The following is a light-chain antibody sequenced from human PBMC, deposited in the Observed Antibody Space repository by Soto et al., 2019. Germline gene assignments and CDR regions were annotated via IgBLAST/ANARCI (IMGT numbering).Light chain of an antibody. J-gene: IGKJ1*01. Sequence: ILLTPSPGTLALSPGERATLSCRASQSVSNNYLAWYQQKPGHAPRLRIYGASNRATGIPDRLSGSGSGTDFTLTISRLEPEDSAVYYCQQYGTSGTFGQGTKVDIK. CDR2: GAS. V-gene: IGKV3-20*01. CDR3: QQYGTSGT. CDR1: QSVSNNY.